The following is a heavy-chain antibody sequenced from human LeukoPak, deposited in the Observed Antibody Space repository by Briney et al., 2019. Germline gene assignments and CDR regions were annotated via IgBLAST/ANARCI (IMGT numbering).Heavy chain of an antibody. Sequence: ASVKVSCKASGYTFTSYGISWVRQAPGQGLEWMGWISAYNGNTNYAQKLQGRVTMTTDTSTSTAYMELRSLGSDDTAVYYCARRGYNPYFYYGLAVWGQGTTVTVSS. J-gene: IGHJ6*02. CDR3: ARRGYNPYFYYGLAV. CDR1: GYTFTSYG. D-gene: IGHD5-24*01. CDR2: ISAYNGNT. V-gene: IGHV1-18*01.